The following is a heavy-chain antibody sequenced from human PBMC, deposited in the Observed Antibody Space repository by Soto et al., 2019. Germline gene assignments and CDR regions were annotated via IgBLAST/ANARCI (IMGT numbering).Heavy chain of an antibody. Sequence: DSGPTLVNPTQTLTLTCTFSGFSLSTTGMCVNWIRQPPGKALEWLALIDWDDDKYYSTSLKTRLTISKDTSKNQVVLTMTNMDPVDTATYCCARSTLVSDAFDIWGQGRMVTVSS. D-gene: IGHD2-21*01. CDR1: GFSLSTTGMC. CDR3: ARSTLVSDAFDI. J-gene: IGHJ3*02. V-gene: IGHV2-70*01. CDR2: IDWDDDK.